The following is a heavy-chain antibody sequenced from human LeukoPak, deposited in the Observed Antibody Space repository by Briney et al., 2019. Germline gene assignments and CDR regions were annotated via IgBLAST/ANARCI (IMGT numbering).Heavy chain of an antibody. CDR3: TTDPNELHYDILTGQI. J-gene: IGHJ4*02. CDR2: IKSKTDGGTT. CDR1: GFTFSNAW. V-gene: IGHV3-15*01. Sequence: GGSLRLSCAASGFTFSNAWMSWVRQAPGKGLEWVGRIKSKTDGGTTDYAAPVKGRFTISRDDSKNTLYLQMNSLKTEDTAVYYCTTDPNELHYDILTGQIWGQGTLVTVSS. D-gene: IGHD3-9*01.